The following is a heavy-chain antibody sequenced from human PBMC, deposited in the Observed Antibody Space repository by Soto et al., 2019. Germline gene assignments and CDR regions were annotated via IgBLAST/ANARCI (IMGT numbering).Heavy chain of an antibody. J-gene: IGHJ6*02. CDR3: AKESVEATYSYYGMDV. CDR1: GFSFESYG. Sequence: GGSLRLSCGGSGFSFESYGMHWVRQAPGKGLEWVATVSFDSKNKYYIDSVEGRFTISRDNSKKMLSLQMTSLRHEDTAVYYCAKESVEATYSYYGMDVWGPGTTVTVSS. CDR2: VSFDSKNK. V-gene: IGHV3-30*18. D-gene: IGHD1-26*01.